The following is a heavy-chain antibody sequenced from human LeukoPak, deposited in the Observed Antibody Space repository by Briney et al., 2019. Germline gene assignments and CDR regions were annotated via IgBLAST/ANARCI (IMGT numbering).Heavy chain of an antibody. D-gene: IGHD3-16*01. V-gene: IGHV4-59*01. CDR3: ARAPIPYDRSRTDYRFDP. J-gene: IGHJ5*02. CDR2: IYYSGST. CDR1: GGSISSYY. Sequence: SETLSLTCSVSGGSISSYYWSWIRQPPGKGLEWIGYIYYSGSTNYNPSLKSRVNISLDTSKRQFSLKLTSVTAAETAVYYCARAPIPYDRSRTDYRFDPWGQGTLVTVAS.